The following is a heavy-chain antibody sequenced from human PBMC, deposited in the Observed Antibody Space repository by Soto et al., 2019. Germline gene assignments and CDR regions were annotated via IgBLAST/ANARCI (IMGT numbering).Heavy chain of an antibody. CDR2: IYPGDSDT. Sequence: ASVKVSCKGSGYSFTSYWIGWVRQMPGKGLEWMGIIYPGDSDTRYSPSFQGQVTISADKSISTAYLQWSSLKASDTAMYYCARHCIPNDYGDAFDIWGQGTMVTVSS. J-gene: IGHJ3*02. D-gene: IGHD4-17*01. CDR1: GYSFTSYW. CDR3: ARHCIPNDYGDAFDI. V-gene: IGHV5-51*01.